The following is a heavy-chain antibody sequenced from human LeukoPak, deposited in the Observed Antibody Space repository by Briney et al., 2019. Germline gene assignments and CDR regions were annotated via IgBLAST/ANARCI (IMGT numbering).Heavy chain of an antibody. D-gene: IGHD5-12*01. CDR3: ARDRARDIQPMAKGVDY. CDR2: MNPNSGNT. CDR1: GYTFTSYD. J-gene: IGHJ4*02. Sequence: ASVKVSCKASGYTFTSYDINWVRQATGQGLEWMGWMNPNSGNTNYAQKLQGRVTMTTDTSTSTAYMELRSLRSDDTAVYYCARDRARDIQPMAKGVDYWGQGTLVTVSS. V-gene: IGHV1-18*01.